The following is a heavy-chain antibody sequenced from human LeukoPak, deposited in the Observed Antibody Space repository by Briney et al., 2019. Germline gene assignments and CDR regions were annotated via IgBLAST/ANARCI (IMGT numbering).Heavy chain of an antibody. Sequence: GASVKVSCKASGGTFISYAISWVRQAPGQGLEWMGGIIPIFGTANYAQKFQGRVTITTDESTGTAYMELSSLRSEDTAVYYCARGYGGNSGDYFDYWGQGTLVTVSS. D-gene: IGHD4-23*01. CDR2: IIPIFGTA. V-gene: IGHV1-69*05. CDR1: GGTFISYA. CDR3: ARGYGGNSGDYFDY. J-gene: IGHJ4*02.